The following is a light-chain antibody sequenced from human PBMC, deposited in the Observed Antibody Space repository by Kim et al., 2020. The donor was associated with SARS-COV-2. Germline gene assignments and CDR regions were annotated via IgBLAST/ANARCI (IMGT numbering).Light chain of an antibody. Sequence: GSPGERATLSCRASQNVNNNLAWYQQKPVQAPRLLLYGASTRATGIPARFSGSGSATESTLTISSLQSEDFAVYYCQQYNNWPFTFGPGTKVDIK. CDR3: QQYNNWPFT. J-gene: IGKJ3*01. CDR1: QNVNNN. V-gene: IGKV3-15*01. CDR2: GAS.